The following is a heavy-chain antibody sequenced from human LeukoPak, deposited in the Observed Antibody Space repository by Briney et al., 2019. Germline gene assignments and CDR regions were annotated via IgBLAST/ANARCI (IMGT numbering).Heavy chain of an antibody. CDR1: GGSISSYY. D-gene: IGHD1-1*01. V-gene: IGHV4-59*01. J-gene: IGHJ4*01. CDR3: TRGGWNGRQYYFDY. Sequence: SETLSLTCTVSGGSISSYYWSWIRQPPGKGLEWIGYIYYSGSTNYNPSLKSRVTISVDTSKTQFSLELSSVTAADTAVYYCTRGGWNGRQYYFDYWGQGTLVTVSS. CDR2: IYYSGST.